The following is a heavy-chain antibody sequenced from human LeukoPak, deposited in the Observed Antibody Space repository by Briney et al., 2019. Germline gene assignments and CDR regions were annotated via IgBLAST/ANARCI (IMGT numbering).Heavy chain of an antibody. CDR3: AKDEQWLVYDY. Sequence: PGGSLRLSCAASGFTFSSYAMGWVRQAPGKGLEWVSAISGRGGSTYYADSVKGRFIVSRDNSKNTLSLQMNSLRAEDTAVYYCAKDEQWLVYDYWGQGTLVTVSS. CDR2: ISGRGGST. CDR1: GFTFSSYA. J-gene: IGHJ4*02. V-gene: IGHV3-23*01. D-gene: IGHD6-19*01.